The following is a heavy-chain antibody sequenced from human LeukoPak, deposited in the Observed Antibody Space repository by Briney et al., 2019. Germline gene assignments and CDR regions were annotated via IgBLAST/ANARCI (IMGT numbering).Heavy chain of an antibody. J-gene: IGHJ4*02. CDR3: AKDHDSSGYYSGY. D-gene: IGHD3-22*01. Sequence: PGGSLRLSCAASGFTFSSYSMNWVRQAPGKGLEWVSAISGSGGSTYYADSVKGRFTISRENSKNTLYLQMNSLRAEDTAVYYCAKDHDSSGYYSGYWGQGTLVTVSS. CDR2: ISGSGGST. V-gene: IGHV3-23*01. CDR1: GFTFSSYS.